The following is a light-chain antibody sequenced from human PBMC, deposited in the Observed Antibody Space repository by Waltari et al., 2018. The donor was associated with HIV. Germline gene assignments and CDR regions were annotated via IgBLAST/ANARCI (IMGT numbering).Light chain of an antibody. J-gene: IGKJ1*01. V-gene: IGKV1-39*01. Sequence: DITKTQSPSSMSPSVGARITITCRPSQSIRSYLDWYQQKPGKPPKLLIYAASSVQSGVPARFSGSGSGTDFTLTISSLQPEDFVAYHCEQSYNSPRTFGQGTKVEIK. CDR2: AAS. CDR3: EQSYNSPRT. CDR1: QSIRSY.